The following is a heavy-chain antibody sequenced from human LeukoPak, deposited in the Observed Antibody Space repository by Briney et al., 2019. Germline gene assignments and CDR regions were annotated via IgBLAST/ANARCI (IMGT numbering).Heavy chain of an antibody. J-gene: IGHJ4*02. CDR2: ISYSSSTI. CDR1: GFTFDTYT. Sequence: QTGGSLRLSCAASGFTFDTYTMNWARQAPGKGLEWVSSISYSSSTIYYADSVKGRFTISRDNAKSSLYLQMNSLRDEDTAVYYCARDLEVPGIIFDFWGQGTLVTVSS. V-gene: IGHV3-48*02. CDR3: ARDLEVPGIIFDF. D-gene: IGHD6-19*01.